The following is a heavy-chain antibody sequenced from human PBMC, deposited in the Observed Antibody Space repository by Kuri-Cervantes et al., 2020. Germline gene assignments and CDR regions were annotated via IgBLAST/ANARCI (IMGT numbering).Heavy chain of an antibody. Sequence: LRLSCTVSGGSISSSSYYWSWIRQPAGKGLEWIGRIYTSGSTNYNPSLKSRVTISVDTSKNQFSLKLSSVTAADTAVYYCARDSYSYGSNYYYYYGMDVWGQGTTVTVSS. CDR1: GGSISSSSYY. J-gene: IGHJ6*02. V-gene: IGHV4-61*02. CDR3: ARDSYSYGSNYYYYYGMDV. D-gene: IGHD5-18*01. CDR2: IYTSGST.